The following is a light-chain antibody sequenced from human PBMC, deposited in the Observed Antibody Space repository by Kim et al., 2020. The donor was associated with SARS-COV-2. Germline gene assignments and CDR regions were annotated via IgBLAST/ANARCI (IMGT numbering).Light chain of an antibody. Sequence: VSPGERVTPSCRASQSVSTNLGWYQQRPGQPPRLLIYGAFTRATGIPARFSGSGSGTEFTLTISSLQSEDSAVYYCQQYDDWPVYAFGPGTKLEI. CDR3: QQYDDWPVYA. CDR1: QSVSTN. V-gene: IGKV3-15*01. CDR2: GAF. J-gene: IGKJ2*01.